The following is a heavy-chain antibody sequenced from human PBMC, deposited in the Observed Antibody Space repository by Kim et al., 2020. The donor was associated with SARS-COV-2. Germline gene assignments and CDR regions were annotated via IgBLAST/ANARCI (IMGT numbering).Heavy chain of an antibody. J-gene: IGHJ6*02. CDR1: GYSFTSYW. D-gene: IGHD1-26*01. CDR3: ARTTEGPYSGSYYYYYYGMDV. V-gene: IGHV5-51*01. CDR2: IYPGDSDT. Sequence: GESLKISCKGSGYSFTSYWIGWVRQMPGKGLEWMGIIYPGDSDTRYSPSFQGQVTISADKSISTAYLQWSSLKASDTAMYYCARTTEGPYSGSYYYYYYGMDVWGQGTTVTVSS.